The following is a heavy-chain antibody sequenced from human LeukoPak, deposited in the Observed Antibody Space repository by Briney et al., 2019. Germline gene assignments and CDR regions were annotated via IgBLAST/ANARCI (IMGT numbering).Heavy chain of an antibody. V-gene: IGHV4-30-4*08. CDR3: ARLIQLWLYPYFDY. J-gene: IGHJ4*02. CDR2: IYYSGST. Sequence: SETLSLTCTVSGGSISSGDYYWSWIRQPPGKGLEWIGYIYYSGSTYYNPSLKSRVTISVDTSKNQFSLKPSSVTAADTAVYYCARLIQLWLYPYFDYWGQGTLVTVSS. D-gene: IGHD5-18*01. CDR1: GGSISSGDYY.